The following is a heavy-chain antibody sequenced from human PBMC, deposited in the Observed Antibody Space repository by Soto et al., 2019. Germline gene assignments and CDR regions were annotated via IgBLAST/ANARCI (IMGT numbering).Heavy chain of an antibody. J-gene: IGHJ4*02. D-gene: IGHD3-22*01. CDR2: ISYDGSNK. Sequence: GGSLRLSCAASGFTFSSYGMHWVRQAPGKGLEWVAVISYDGSNKYYADSVKGRFTISRDNSKNTLYLQMNSLRAEDTAVYYCAKDMYYYDSSGYYYVNYWGQGTLVTVSS. CDR1: GFTFSSYG. V-gene: IGHV3-30*18. CDR3: AKDMYYYDSSGYYYVNY.